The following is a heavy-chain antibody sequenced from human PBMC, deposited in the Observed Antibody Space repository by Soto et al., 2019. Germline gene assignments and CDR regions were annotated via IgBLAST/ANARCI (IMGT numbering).Heavy chain of an antibody. CDR2: ISSSRNHI. J-gene: IGHJ6*02. CDR3: ARGDLEGGMDV. CDR1: GFTFSSYN. Sequence: EVQLVESGGNLVKPGGSLRLSCAVSGFTFSSYNMNWVRQAPGKGLEWVSCISSSRNHIYYADSVKGRFTISRDNAKNSLYMQMNGLRAEDTAVYYCARGDLEGGMDVWGQGTTVTVSS. D-gene: IGHD3-3*01. V-gene: IGHV3-21*01.